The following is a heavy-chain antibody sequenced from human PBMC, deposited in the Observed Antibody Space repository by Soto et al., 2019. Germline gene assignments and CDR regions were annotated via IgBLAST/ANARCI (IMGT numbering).Heavy chain of an antibody. CDR3: ARSYCSGGSCYHNYYYYYMDV. J-gene: IGHJ6*03. CDR2: IIPILGIA. Sequence: QVQLVQSGAEVKKPGSSVKVSCKASGGTFSSYTISWVRQAPGQGLEWMGRIIPILGIANYAQKFQGRVTITADKSTSTAYMELSSLRSEDTAVYYCARSYCSGGSCYHNYYYYYMDVWGKGTTVTVSS. CDR1: GGTFSSYT. V-gene: IGHV1-69*02. D-gene: IGHD2-15*01.